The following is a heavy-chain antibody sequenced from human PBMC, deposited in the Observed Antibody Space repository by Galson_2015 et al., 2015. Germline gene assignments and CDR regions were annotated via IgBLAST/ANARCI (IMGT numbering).Heavy chain of an antibody. CDR2: IGTAGDT. CDR3: ARGNYDSSGYYYPAYGMDV. Sequence: SLRLSCAASGFTFSSYDMHWVRQATGKGLEWVSAIGTAGDTYYPGSVKGRFTISRENAKNSLYLQMNSLRAGDTAVYYCARGNYDSSGYYYPAYGMDVWGQGTTVTVSS. V-gene: IGHV3-13*01. CDR1: GFTFSSYD. D-gene: IGHD3-22*01. J-gene: IGHJ6*02.